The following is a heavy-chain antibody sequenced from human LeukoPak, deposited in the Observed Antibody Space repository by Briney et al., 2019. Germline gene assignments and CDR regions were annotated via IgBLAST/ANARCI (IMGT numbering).Heavy chain of an antibody. J-gene: IGHJ4*02. D-gene: IGHD3-22*01. Sequence: SETLSLTCTVSGGSINSGNYLWGWIRQPPGKGLEWIGSISYSGSTYYNPSLKSRVTMSVDTSKNQFSLKVRSVTAPDTAVYYCARLQYYDSRGHYYGFDYWGQGTLVTVSS. CDR1: GGSINSGNYL. V-gene: IGHV4-39*01. CDR3: ARLQYYDSRGHYYGFDY. CDR2: ISYSGST.